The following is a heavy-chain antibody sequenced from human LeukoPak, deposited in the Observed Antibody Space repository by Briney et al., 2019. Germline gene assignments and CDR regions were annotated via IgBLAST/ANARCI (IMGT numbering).Heavy chain of an antibody. CDR1: GFTFSSYD. J-gene: IGHJ3*02. CDR3: ARADVDTEGFDI. D-gene: IGHD5-18*01. Sequence: GGSLRLSCAASGFTFSSYDMHWVRQATGEGLEWVSAIGTAGDTYYPDSVKGRFTISRENAKNSLYLQMNSLRAGDTAVYYCARADVDTEGFDIWGQGTTVTVSS. V-gene: IGHV3-13*01. CDR2: IGTAGDT.